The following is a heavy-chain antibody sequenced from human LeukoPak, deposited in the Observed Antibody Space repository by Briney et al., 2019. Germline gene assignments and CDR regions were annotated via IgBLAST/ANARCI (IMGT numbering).Heavy chain of an antibody. J-gene: IGHJ4*02. CDR1: GGSFSNYG. CDR3: ARGPPNWGYDY. Sequence: ASVKVSCKASGGSFSNYGISWVRQAPEQGLEWLGGIIPIFGTAKYAQKFQDRVTMTRNTSISTAYMELSSLRSDDTAVYYCARGPPNWGYDYWGPGTLVTVSS. V-gene: IGHV1-69*05. CDR2: IIPIFGTA. D-gene: IGHD7-27*01.